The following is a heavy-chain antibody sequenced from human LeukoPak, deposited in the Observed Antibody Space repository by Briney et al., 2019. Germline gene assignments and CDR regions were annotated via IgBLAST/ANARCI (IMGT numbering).Heavy chain of an antibody. J-gene: IGHJ4*02. CDR1: GYTFTNYG. D-gene: IGHD5-18*01. Sequence: ASVKVSCKASGYTFTNYGFSWVRQAPGQGREWMGWISASNGNTNYAQKFQGRVTLTRDRSATPASMDLRSLRSDGAAVYFCARSGYSFGYHYFDLWGQGTLVTVSS. CDR3: ARSGYSFGYHYFDL. CDR2: ISASNGNT. V-gene: IGHV1-18*01.